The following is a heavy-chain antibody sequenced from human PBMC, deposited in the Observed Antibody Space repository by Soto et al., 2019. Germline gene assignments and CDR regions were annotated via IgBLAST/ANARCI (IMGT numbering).Heavy chain of an antibody. D-gene: IGHD5-12*01. CDR2: ITPAGDRT. Sequence: GGSLRLSCAASGFTFSTYAMTWVRRAPGKGLEWVSSITPAGDRTYYTDSVKGRVTISRDNSKNTLYLQMNSLRAEDTAVYYCAKYQYSYSPTFDFWGRGTLVTVSS. CDR1: GFTFSTYA. J-gene: IGHJ4*01. CDR3: AKYQYSYSPTFDF. V-gene: IGHV3-23*01.